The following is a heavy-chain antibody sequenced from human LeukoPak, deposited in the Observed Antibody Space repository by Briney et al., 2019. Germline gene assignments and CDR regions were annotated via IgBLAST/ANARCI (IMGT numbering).Heavy chain of an antibody. J-gene: IGHJ6*03. CDR2: IYPGDSDT. D-gene: IGHD3-3*01. CDR3: ARHGYPTIFGVVTPGGYYMDV. Sequence: GESLKISCKASGYSFTSYWIGWVRPMPRKGLEWMGIIYPGDSDTRYSPSFQGQVTISADKSISTAYLQWSSLKASDTAMYYCARHGYPTIFGVVTPGGYYMDVWGKGTTVTVSS. V-gene: IGHV5-51*01. CDR1: GYSFTSYW.